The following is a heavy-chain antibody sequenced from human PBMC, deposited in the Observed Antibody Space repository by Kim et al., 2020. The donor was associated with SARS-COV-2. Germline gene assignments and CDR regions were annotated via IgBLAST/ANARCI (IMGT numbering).Heavy chain of an antibody. CDR2: INQEGSEK. J-gene: IGHJ4*02. CDR1: GFTFSSYW. V-gene: IGHV3-7*01. Sequence: GGSLRLSCAASGFTFSSYWMTWVRQAPGKGLEWVANINQEGSEKNLVDSVRGRFTISRDNAKDSVYLQMSSLRAEDTAVYSCATYTTSSRGFDYWGQGTL. D-gene: IGHD3-16*01. CDR3: ATYTTSSRGFDY.